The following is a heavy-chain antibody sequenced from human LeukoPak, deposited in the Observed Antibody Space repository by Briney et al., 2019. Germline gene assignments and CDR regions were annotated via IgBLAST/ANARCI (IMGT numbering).Heavy chain of an antibody. CDR2: IYYSGNT. J-gene: IGHJ4*02. D-gene: IGHD3-9*01. CDR3: ARHVPYYDILTGYYSWGYYYFDY. Sequence: SETLSLTCTVSGDSISSSNYYWGWIRQPPGKGLEWIGTIYYSGNTYYNPSLKSRVTISVDTSKNQFSLKLSSVTAADTAVYYCARHVPYYDILTGYYSWGYYYFDYWGQGTLVTVSS. CDR1: GDSISSSNYY. V-gene: IGHV4-39*01.